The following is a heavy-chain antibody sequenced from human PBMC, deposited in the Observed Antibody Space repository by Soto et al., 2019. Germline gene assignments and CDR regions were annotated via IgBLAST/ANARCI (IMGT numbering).Heavy chain of an antibody. J-gene: IGHJ6*02. Sequence: QVQLVQSGAEVEQPGSSVKVSCKASGVTSSTYAFSWVRQAPGQGLEWRGGIIPILGTANYAQNFQGRVTITADEPTSTVYMELSSLRSEDTAAYYWAREGGGSPSWSNPNYRYYAMDVWGQGTTVTVSS. D-gene: IGHD3-16*01. CDR3: AREGGGSPSWSNPNYRYYAMDV. V-gene: IGHV1-69*01. CDR1: GVTSSTYA. CDR2: IIPILGTA.